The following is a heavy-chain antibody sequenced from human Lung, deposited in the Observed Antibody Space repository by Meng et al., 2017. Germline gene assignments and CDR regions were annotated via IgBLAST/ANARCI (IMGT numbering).Heavy chain of an antibody. CDR3: ARGPTTMAHDFDY. CDR2: INHSGST. V-gene: IGHV4-34*01. CDR1: GGSLSDYY. Sequence: QWHLQQWGDGLWKPSEPLPLTCVVSGGSLSDYYWSWIRQPPGKGLEWIGEINHSGSTNYNPSLESRATISVDTSQNNLSLKLSSVTAADSAVYYCARGPTTMAHDFDYWGQGTLVTVSS. J-gene: IGHJ4*02. D-gene: IGHD4-11*01.